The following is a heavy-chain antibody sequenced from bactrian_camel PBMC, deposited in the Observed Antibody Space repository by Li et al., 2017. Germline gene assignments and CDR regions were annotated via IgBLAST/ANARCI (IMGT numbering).Heavy chain of an antibody. CDR3: VADPTGAYCNTLHPASLVGLES. CDR2: IIGSGSTT. Sequence: DVQLVESGGGLVQPGGSLRLSCAASGFSFSSYGMNWVRQAPGKGLEWVSTIIGSGSTTYYTDSVKGRFTITQDKAKHMLYLQMDSLKPEDTAMYYCVADPTGAYCNTLHPASLVGLESRGQGTQVTVS. D-gene: IGHD5*01. CDR1: GFSFSSYG. V-gene: IGHV3S40*01. J-gene: IGHJ6*01.